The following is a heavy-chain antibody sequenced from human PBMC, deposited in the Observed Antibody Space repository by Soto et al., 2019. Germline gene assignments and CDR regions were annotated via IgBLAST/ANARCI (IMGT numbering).Heavy chain of an antibody. Sequence: EEQLLESGGGLVQPGGSLRLSCAASGFTFSSSAMSWVRQAPGKGLEWVSAISGTGANTYYADYVKGRFTVSRDNAENTLYLQLHSLRTEDTAAYYCARTDKMVRGVKLGMDVWGQGTTVTVSS. CDR3: ARTDKMVRGVKLGMDV. CDR1: GFTFSSSA. J-gene: IGHJ6*02. D-gene: IGHD3-10*01. CDR2: ISGTGANT. V-gene: IGHV3-23*01.